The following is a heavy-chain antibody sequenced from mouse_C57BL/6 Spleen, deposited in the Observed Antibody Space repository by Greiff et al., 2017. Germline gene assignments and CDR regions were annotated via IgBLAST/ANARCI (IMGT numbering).Heavy chain of an antibody. CDR3: ARGRDYDDWYFDV. D-gene: IGHD2-4*01. V-gene: IGHV1-74*01. J-gene: IGHJ1*03. CDR2: IHPSDSDT. Sequence: QVQLQQPGAELVKPGASVKVSCKASGYTFTSYWMHWVKQRPGQGLEWIGRIHPSDSDTNYNQKFKGKATLTVNKSSSTAYMELRSLTSEDSAVYYCARGRDYDDWYFDVWGTGTTVTVSA. CDR1: GYTFTSYW.